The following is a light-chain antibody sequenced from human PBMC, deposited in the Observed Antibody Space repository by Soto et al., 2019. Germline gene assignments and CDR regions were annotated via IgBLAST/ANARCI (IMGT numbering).Light chain of an antibody. Sequence: IQMTHSPSTLSESVGDRVTITCPASQSIHNWLSWHHEKTRKAPDLLSYAASLLEGGVPSRFSGSGYGTEFGLTISSLSPDHFATYSCQHYSSYRLHYRFRQG. CDR2: AAS. CDR1: QSIHNW. V-gene: IGKV1-5*01. CDR3: QHYSSYRLHYR. J-gene: IGKJ2*03.